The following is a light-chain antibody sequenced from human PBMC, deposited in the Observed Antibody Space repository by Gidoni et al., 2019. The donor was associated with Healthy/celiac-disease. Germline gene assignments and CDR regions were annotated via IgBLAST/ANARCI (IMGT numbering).Light chain of an antibody. CDR1: QSISSY. Sequence: DIQMTQSPSSLSASVGDRVTITCRASQSISSYLNWYQQKPGKATKLLIYAASSLQTGVPSRFSGSGSGTDFTLTISSLQPEDFAIYYCQQTYSPPVTFGQGTKLEIK. CDR3: QQTYSPPVT. V-gene: IGKV1-39*01. CDR2: AAS. J-gene: IGKJ2*01.